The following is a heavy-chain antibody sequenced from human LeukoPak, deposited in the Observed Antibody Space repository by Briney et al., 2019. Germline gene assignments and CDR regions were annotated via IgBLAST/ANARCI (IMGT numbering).Heavy chain of an antibody. CDR3: ARIQRGYSRDAGDY. J-gene: IGHJ4*02. CDR2: INPNSGGT. D-gene: IGHD5-18*01. Sequence: GASVKVSCKASGYTFTGYYMHWVRQAPGQGLEWMGWINPNSGGTNYAQKFQGRVTMTRDTSISTAYMELSRLRSDDTAMYYCARIQRGYSRDAGDYWGQGTLVTVSS. V-gene: IGHV1-2*02. CDR1: GYTFTGYY.